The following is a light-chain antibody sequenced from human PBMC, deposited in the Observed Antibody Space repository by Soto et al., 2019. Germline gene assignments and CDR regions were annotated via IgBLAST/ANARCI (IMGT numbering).Light chain of an antibody. CDR2: GAS. J-gene: IGKJ1*01. Sequence: DIVLTQSPGTLSLSPGERATLSCRASQSVNSAYFAWYQQKPGQAPRLLIYGASTRATGIPDRFSGSGSGTDSTLTISRLEPEDLAVYYCQQYGNSPPWTFGQGTKVEIK. CDR3: QQYGNSPPWT. CDR1: QSVNSAY. V-gene: IGKV3-20*01.